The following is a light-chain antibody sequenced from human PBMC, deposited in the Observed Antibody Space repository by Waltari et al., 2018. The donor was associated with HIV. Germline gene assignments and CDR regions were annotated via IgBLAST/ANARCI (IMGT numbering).Light chain of an antibody. CDR3: QQLNTYPPDT. Sequence: DIQLTQSPSFLSASIGDRVTITCQASEDINEFLAWYQQKPGVAPKLLIYAASTLEDEVPSRFSGSGSGTDFTLTISSLQPEDFATYFCQQLNTYPPDTFGPGTKLEI. CDR2: AAS. J-gene: IGKJ2*01. V-gene: IGKV1-9*01. CDR1: EDINEF.